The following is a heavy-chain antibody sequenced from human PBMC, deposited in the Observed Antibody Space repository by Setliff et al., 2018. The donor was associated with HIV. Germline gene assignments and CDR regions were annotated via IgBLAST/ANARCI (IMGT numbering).Heavy chain of an antibody. J-gene: IGHJ6*02. Sequence: GGSLRLSCAASGFTFSSYWMHWVRQAPGKGLVWVSRINSDGSTTTYADSVKGRFTISRDNAKNTVYLDMNSLRAEDTAVYYCAKDRDYISSRLTHFYYFGLDVWGQGTTVTVSS. CDR1: GFTFSSYW. CDR3: AKDRDYISSRLTHFYYFGLDV. V-gene: IGHV3-74*03. D-gene: IGHD3-16*01. CDR2: INSDGSTT.